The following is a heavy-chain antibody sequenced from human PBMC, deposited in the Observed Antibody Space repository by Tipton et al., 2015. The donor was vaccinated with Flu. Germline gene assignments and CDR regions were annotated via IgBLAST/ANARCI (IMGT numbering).Heavy chain of an antibody. Sequence: TLSLTCTVSSGSIGSTNYFCAWIRQPPGKRLELIGSIYPSGTTYYNPSLKNRVTISVDTSKNQLSLRLSSVTAADTAVYFCARLSYYDVDLKNWYFEYWGQGTLVTVSS. CDR3: ARLSYYDVDLKNWYFEY. CDR2: IYPSGTT. D-gene: IGHD3-16*01. J-gene: IGHJ4*02. CDR1: SGSIGSTNYF. V-gene: IGHV4-39*01.